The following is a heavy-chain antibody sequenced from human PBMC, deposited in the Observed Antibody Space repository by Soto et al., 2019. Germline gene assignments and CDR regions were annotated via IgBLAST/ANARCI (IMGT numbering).Heavy chain of an antibody. V-gene: IGHV4-39*01. J-gene: IGHJ5*02. D-gene: IGHD2-15*01. CDR2: IYYSGST. CDR3: ARHPEGYLFRHWIDP. CDR1: GDSITNSHYF. Sequence: SETLSLICTVSGDSITNSHYFWGWIRQPPGKGLEWIGTIYYSGSTYYSPSLKSRVTFSIDTSKNQFSLKLNSVTAADTAVYYCARHPEGYLFRHWIDPWGQGTLVTVSS.